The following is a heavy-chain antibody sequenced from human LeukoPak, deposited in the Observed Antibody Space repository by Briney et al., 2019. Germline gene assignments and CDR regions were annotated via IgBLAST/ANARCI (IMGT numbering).Heavy chain of an antibody. D-gene: IGHD2-2*01. CDR2: IYYSGST. CDR1: GGSISSYY. Sequence: SETLSLTCTVSGGSISSYYWSWIRQPPGKGLEWIGYIYYSGSTNYDPSLKSRVTISVDTSKNQFSLKLSSVTAADTAVYYCAMGYCSSTSCSPDYWGQGTLVTVSS. CDR3: AMGYCSSTSCSPDY. J-gene: IGHJ4*02. V-gene: IGHV4-59*01.